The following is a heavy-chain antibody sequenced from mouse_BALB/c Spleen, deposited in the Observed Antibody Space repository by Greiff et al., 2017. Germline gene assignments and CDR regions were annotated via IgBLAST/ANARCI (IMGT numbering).Heavy chain of an antibody. J-gene: IGHJ3*01. CDR2: INPSTGYT. V-gene: IGHV1-7*01. D-gene: IGHD2-4*01. Sequence: VQLQQSGAELAKPGASVKMSCKASGYTFTSYWMHWVKQRPGQGLEWIGYINPSTGYTEYNQKFKDKATLTADKSSSTAYMQLSSLTSEDSAVYYCARIMITTVAYWGQGTLVTVSA. CDR1: GYTFTSYW. CDR3: ARIMITTVAY.